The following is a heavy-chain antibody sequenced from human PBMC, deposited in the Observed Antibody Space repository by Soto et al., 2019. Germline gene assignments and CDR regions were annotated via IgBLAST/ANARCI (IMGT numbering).Heavy chain of an antibody. CDR3: ARGVVTMVRGVIIGPYYFDD. V-gene: IGHV4-34*01. D-gene: IGHD3-10*01. Sequence: QVQLQQWGAGLLKPSETLSLTCAVSGVSFSGYYWRWIRQPPGKGLEWIGEINHSGSTNYNPYLKSRVTISVDTSKDQFCLKRSXXXXXDTAVYYCARGVVTMVRGVIIGPYYFDDWGQGTLVTVSS. J-gene: IGHJ4*02. CDR2: INHSGST. CDR1: GVSFSGYY.